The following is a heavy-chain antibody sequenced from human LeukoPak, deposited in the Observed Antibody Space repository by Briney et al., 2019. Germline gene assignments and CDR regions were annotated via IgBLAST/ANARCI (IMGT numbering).Heavy chain of an antibody. J-gene: IGHJ4*02. CDR1: GFTFSNYA. D-gene: IGHD5-18*01. CDR2: ISDGAGGRT. CDR3: AKEDVDTSYHY. V-gene: IGHV3-23*01. Sequence: GGSLRLSCAASGFTFSNYAMNWVRQAPGKGLEWVSAISDGAGGRTYYTDSVKGRFTISRDNSKSTLYLQLNSLRAEDTAVYYCAKEDVDTSYHYWGQGTLVTVSS.